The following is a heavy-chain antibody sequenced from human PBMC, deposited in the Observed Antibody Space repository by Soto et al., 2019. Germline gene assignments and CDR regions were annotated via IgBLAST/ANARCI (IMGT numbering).Heavy chain of an antibody. J-gene: IGHJ5*02. CDR1: GGSITRGGYY. V-gene: IGHV4-31*03. Sequence: QVQLQESGPGLVKPSETLSLTCTVSGGSITRGGYYWSWIRQHPGKGLEWIGYIYNSGTTYYNPPLKSRVTISVDTSKNQFSLKLTSVTAAATAVYYCASDPAPWGQGTLVTVSS. CDR2: IYNSGTT. CDR3: ASDPAP.